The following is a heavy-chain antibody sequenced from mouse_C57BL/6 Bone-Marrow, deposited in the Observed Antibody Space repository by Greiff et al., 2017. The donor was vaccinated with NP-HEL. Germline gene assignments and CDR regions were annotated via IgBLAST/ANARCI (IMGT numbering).Heavy chain of an antibody. D-gene: IGHD1-1*01. Sequence: QVQLQQSGPELVKPGASVKISCKASGYAFSSSWMNWVKQRPGKGLEWIGRIYPGDGDTNYNGKFKGKATLTADKSSSTAYMQLSSLTSEDSAVYFCARKRTTVVFDVWGTGTTVTVSS. CDR2: IYPGDGDT. CDR3: ARKRTTVVFDV. CDR1: GYAFSSSW. V-gene: IGHV1-82*01. J-gene: IGHJ1*03.